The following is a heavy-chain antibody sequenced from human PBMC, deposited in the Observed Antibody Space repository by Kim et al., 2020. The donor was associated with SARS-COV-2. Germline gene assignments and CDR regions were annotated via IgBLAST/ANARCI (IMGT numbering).Heavy chain of an antibody. Sequence: GGSLRLSCAVSGLTFSTQWMHWVRQGAGKGLVWVSRISHDGTTDYADSVKGRFTISRDNARGILYLQMNSLRAEDTALSYCATTNWLDSWGQGTQVTVSS. J-gene: IGHJ5*01. D-gene: IGHD1-26*01. CDR1: GLTFSTQW. CDR3: ATTNWLDS. CDR2: ISHDGTT. V-gene: IGHV3-74*01.